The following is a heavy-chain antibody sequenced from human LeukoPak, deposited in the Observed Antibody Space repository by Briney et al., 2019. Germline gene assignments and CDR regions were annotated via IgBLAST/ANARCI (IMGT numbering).Heavy chain of an antibody. CDR1: GYTFTSYG. D-gene: IGHD2-21*01. J-gene: IGHJ6*03. Sequence: ASVKVSCKASGYTFTSYGISWVRQAPGQGLEWMGWISAYNGNTNYAQKLQGRVTMTTDTSTSTAYMELRSLRSDDTAVYYCARDPSLAYCGGDCSGYYYYYYMDVWGKGTTVTVSS. V-gene: IGHV1-18*01. CDR3: ARDPSLAYCGGDCSGYYYYYYMDV. CDR2: ISAYNGNT.